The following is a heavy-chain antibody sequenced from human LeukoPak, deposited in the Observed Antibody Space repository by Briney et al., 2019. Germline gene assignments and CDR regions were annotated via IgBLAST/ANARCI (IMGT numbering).Heavy chain of an antibody. V-gene: IGHV4-59*11. D-gene: IGHD2-2*01. CDR3: ARFSSGCSESSCYLTY. Sequence: SETLSLTCTVAGGSLSSHYCSWVRQPPGKELELIGHIYSIGTTYYNPSVGSRVTISLQTPKNQFSLRLNSVTAADTAVYYCARFSSGCSESSCYLTYWGQGTLIIVSS. CDR1: GGSLSSHY. J-gene: IGHJ4*02. CDR2: IYSIGTT.